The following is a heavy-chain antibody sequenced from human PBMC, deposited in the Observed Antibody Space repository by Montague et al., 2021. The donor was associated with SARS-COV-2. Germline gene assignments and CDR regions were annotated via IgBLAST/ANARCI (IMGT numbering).Heavy chain of an antibody. CDR1: GDSISDYY. CDR2: VYYSGGT. CDR3: AREGGYDSDGLVV. J-gene: IGHJ6*02. Sequence: SETLSLTCTVSGDSISDYYWSWIRQPPGRGLEWIGSVYYSGGTNYSPSLKSRVTISLDTSKNQVSLKVNSVTAADAAVYYCAREGGYDSDGLVVWGPGTPVTVSS. D-gene: IGHD3-22*01. V-gene: IGHV4-59*01.